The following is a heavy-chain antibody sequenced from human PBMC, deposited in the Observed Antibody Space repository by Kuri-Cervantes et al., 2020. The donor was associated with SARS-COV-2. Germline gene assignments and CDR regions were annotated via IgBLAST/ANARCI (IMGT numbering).Heavy chain of an antibody. CDR3: ARAYGDYVFREGLDS. J-gene: IGHJ4*02. CDR2: ISYDGSNK. Sequence: GGSLRLSCAASGFTFSSYAMHWVRQAPGKGLEWVAVISYDGSNKYYADSAKGRFTISRDNSKNTLYLQMNSLRAEDTAVYYCARAYGDYVFREGLDSWGQGTLVTVSS. D-gene: IGHD4-17*01. CDR1: GFTFSSYA. V-gene: IGHV3-30-3*01.